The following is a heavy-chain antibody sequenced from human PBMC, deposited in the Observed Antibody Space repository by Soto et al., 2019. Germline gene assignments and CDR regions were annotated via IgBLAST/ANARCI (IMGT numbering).Heavy chain of an antibody. Sequence: QVQLVQSGAEVKKPGSSVKVSCKASGGTFSRSPISWVRQAPGQGLEWMGGIIPIFGTGNFAQKFQGRVTIDADVSTSTADLELSSLRSEDTDVYYCAREGTRVGSSSGAFDIWGQGTMVTVSS. D-gene: IGHD4-17*01. CDR2: IIPIFGTG. J-gene: IGHJ3*02. CDR1: GGTFSRSP. CDR3: AREGTRVGSSSGAFDI. V-gene: IGHV1-69*01.